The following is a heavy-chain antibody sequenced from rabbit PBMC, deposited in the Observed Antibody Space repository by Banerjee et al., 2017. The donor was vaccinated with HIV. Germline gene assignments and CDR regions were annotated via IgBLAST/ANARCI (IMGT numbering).Heavy chain of an antibody. D-gene: IGHD8-1*01. CDR3: ARDTGTSFSTYGMDL. V-gene: IGHV1S40*01. Sequence: QSLEESGGGLVKPGGTLTLTCTVSGFSFSSNGMCWVRQAPGKGLEWIACIDVGGSGSTWYANWAKGRFTISKTSSTTVTLQMTSLTVADTATYFCARDTGTSFSTYGMDLWGPGTLVTVS. CDR1: GFSFSSNG. CDR2: IDVGGSGST. J-gene: IGHJ6*01.